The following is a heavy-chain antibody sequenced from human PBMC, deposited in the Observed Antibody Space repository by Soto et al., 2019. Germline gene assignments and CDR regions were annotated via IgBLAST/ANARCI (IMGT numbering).Heavy chain of an antibody. Sequence: ASVKVSCKASGYTFTSYGISWVRQAPGQGLEWMGWISGYNGYTNYAQNLQGRVTMTTDTSTSTAYMELRSLRSDDTAVYYCARGRSVAVAVRSDDWGQGTLVTVAS. CDR3: ARGRSVAVAVRSDD. CDR2: ISGYNGYT. D-gene: IGHD6-19*01. CDR1: GYTFTSYG. V-gene: IGHV1-18*01. J-gene: IGHJ4*02.